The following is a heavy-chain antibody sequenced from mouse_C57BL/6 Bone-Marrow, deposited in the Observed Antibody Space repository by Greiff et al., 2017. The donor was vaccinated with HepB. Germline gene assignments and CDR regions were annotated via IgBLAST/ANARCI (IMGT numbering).Heavy chain of an antibody. CDR1: GFTFSDYG. D-gene: IGHD2-2*01. CDR2: ISNLAYSI. V-gene: IGHV5-15*01. Sequence: DVKLVDSGGGLVQPGGSLKLSCAASGFTFSDYGMAWVRQAPREGPGWVAFISNLAYSIYYADTVTGRFTISRENAKNTLYLEMSSLRSEDTAMYYCAIYGYNYAMDYWGQGTSVTVSS. J-gene: IGHJ4*01. CDR3: AIYGYNYAMDY.